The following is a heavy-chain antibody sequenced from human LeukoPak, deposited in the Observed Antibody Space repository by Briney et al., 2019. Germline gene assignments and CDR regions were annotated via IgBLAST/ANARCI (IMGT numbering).Heavy chain of an antibody. V-gene: IGHV3-21*01. CDR1: GFTFSSYS. Sequence: GGSLRLSCAASGFTFSSYSMNWVRQAPGKGLEWVSSISSSSSYIYYADSVKGRFTISRDNAKNSLYLQMNSLRAEDTAVYYRARVQRGSQLPDYWGQGTLVTVSS. J-gene: IGHJ4*02. CDR3: ARVQRGSQLPDY. CDR2: ISSSSSYI. D-gene: IGHD2-2*01.